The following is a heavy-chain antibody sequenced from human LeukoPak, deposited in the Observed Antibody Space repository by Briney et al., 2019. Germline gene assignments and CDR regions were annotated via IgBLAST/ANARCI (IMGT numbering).Heavy chain of an antibody. CDR1: GYSFTSNW. V-gene: IGHV5-51*01. CDR3: ARLIGIAAAGTGFDY. Sequence: GESLKISCEGSGYSFTSNWIGWVRQMPGKGLEWMGIIYPGDSDTRYSPSFQGQVTISADKSISTAYLQWSSLKASDTAMYYCARLIGIAAAGTGFDYWGQGTLVTVSS. D-gene: IGHD6-13*01. J-gene: IGHJ4*02. CDR2: IYPGDSDT.